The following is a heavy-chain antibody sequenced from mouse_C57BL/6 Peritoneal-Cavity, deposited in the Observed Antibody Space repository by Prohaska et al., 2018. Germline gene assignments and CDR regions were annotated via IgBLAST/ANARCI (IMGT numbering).Heavy chain of an antibody. Sequence: QVQLQQSGAELVRPGASVTLSCKASGYTFTDYEMHWVKQTPVHGLEWIGAIDPETGGTAYNQNVKGKAILTADKSSRTAYMELRSLTSEDSAVYYCTNYYGSSYAMDYWGQGTSVTVSS. V-gene: IGHV1-15*01. CDR3: TNYYGSSYAMDY. D-gene: IGHD1-1*01. CDR2: IDPETGGT. CDR1: GYTFTDYE. J-gene: IGHJ4*01.